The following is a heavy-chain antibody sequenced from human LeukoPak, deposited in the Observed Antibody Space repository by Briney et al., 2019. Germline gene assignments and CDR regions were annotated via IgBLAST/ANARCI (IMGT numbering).Heavy chain of an antibody. CDR1: GFTLICYA. CDR2: IGTRSSSI. CDR3: AREGELGEAFDI. J-gene: IGHJ3*02. D-gene: IGHD1-26*01. Sequence: GGSLRLSFSASGFTLICYAMNWVRPAPGKGGEWVSSIGTRSSSIYYTDSVKGRFTISRDNAKNSLYLQMISLRAEDTAAYYCAREGELGEAFDIWGQGTMVTVSS. V-gene: IGHV3-21*01.